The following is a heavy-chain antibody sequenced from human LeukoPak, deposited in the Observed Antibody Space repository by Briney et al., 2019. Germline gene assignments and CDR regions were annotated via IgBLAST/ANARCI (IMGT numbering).Heavy chain of an antibody. V-gene: IGHV3-15*01. CDR3: STVGYSYGYS. CDR1: GFTFSNAW. Sequence: GGSLRLSCAVSGFTFSNAWMSWVRQAPGKGLEWVARIKSKTDGGTTDYGAPVKGRFSISRGDSKSTLYLQMNSLKTEDTAVYYCSTVGYSYGYSWGQGTLVTVSS. CDR2: IKSKTDGGTT. D-gene: IGHD5-18*01. J-gene: IGHJ4*02.